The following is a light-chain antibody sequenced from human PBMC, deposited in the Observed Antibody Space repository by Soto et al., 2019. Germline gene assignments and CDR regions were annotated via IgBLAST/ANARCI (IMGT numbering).Light chain of an antibody. J-gene: IGKJ2*01. CDR3: QQRNTWPPYT. Sequence: EIVLTQSPATLSLSPGERATLSCRASQSVSRYLAWYQQKPGQAPRLLIYDASNRATGIPARFSGGGSGTDFTLTISSLEPEDSAVYYCQQRNTWPPYTFGQGNKLEIK. V-gene: IGKV3-11*01. CDR2: DAS. CDR1: QSVSRY.